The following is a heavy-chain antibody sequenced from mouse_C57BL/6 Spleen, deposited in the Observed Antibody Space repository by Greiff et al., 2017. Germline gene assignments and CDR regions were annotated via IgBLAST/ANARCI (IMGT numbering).Heavy chain of an antibody. J-gene: IGHJ2*01. V-gene: IGHV1-50*01. D-gene: IGHD1-1*01. CDR3: ARDTRGITTVVAPDY. CDR1: GYTFTSYW. Sequence: QVQLQQPGAELVKPGASVKLSCKASGYTFTSYWMQWVKQRPGQGLEWIGEIDPSDSNTNYNQKFKGKATLTVDTSSSTAYMQRSRLTSEDSAVYYCARDTRGITTVVAPDYWGQGTTLTVSS. CDR2: IDPSDSNT.